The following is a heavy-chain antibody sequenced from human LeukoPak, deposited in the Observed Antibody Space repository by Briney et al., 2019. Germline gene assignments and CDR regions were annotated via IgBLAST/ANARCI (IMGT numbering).Heavy chain of an antibody. CDR3: ARSMYGEGRRIIDFDY. CDR1: GFTFTDHY. Sequence: GGSLRLSCVASGFTFTDHYIDWVRQAPGKGLEWDGRTRNKVNSYTTAYAASVTGRFTVSRDDSSNSVYLQMNSLKIEDTAVYYCARSMYGEGRRIIDFDYWGQGSLLPVSS. V-gene: IGHV3-72*01. J-gene: IGHJ4*02. CDR2: TRNKVNSYTT. D-gene: IGHD4/OR15-4a*01.